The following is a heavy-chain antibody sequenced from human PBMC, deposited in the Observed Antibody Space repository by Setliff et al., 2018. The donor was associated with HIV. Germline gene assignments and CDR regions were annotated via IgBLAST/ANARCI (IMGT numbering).Heavy chain of an antibody. V-gene: IGHV4-39*01. CDR2: IHYSGST. D-gene: IGHD2-21*02. CDR3: ARAPNVWVTHRKGYGYFDR. J-gene: IGHJ4*02. CDR1: GDSISSNNYY. Sequence: PSETLSLTCTVNVSGDSISSNNYYWAWIRQPPGTGLEWIGSIHYSGSTYYNPSLRGRATISVDTSKNQFSLKVNSVTAADTAVYFCARAPNVWVTHRKGYGYFDRRGRGTLVTVSS.